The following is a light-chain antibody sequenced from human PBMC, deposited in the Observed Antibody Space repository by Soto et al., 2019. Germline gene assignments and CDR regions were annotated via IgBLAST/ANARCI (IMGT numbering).Light chain of an antibody. Sequence: AIRMTQSPSSFSASTGDRVTITCRASQGISSYLAWYQQKPGKAPKLLIYAASTLQSGVPSRFSGSGSGTDFTLTISCLKSEDFATYYCQQYYSYPQACGQGTKVDI. V-gene: IGKV1-8*01. J-gene: IGKJ1*01. CDR3: QQYYSYPQA. CDR1: QGISSY. CDR2: AAS.